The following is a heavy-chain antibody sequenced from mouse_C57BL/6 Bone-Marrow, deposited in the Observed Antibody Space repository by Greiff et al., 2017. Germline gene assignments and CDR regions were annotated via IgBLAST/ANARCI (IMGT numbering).Heavy chain of an antibody. D-gene: IGHD2-5*01. CDR1: GYAFSSSW. J-gene: IGHJ2*01. CDR2: IYPGDGDT. Sequence: QVQLQQSGPELVKPGASVKISCKASGYAFSSSWVNWVKQRPGKGLEWIGRIYPGDGDTNYNGKFKGKATLTADKSSSTAYMQLSSLTSEDSAVYFCARSGYYSNYLFDYWGQGTTLTVSS. V-gene: IGHV1-82*01. CDR3: ARSGYYSNYLFDY.